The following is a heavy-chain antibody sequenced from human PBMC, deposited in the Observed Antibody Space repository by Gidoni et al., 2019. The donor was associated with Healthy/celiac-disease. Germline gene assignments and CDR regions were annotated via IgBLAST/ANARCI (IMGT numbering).Heavy chain of an antibody. J-gene: IGHJ4*02. CDR1: GLTFSNAW. V-gene: IGHV3-15*01. D-gene: IGHD2-2*01. CDR3: TTDLYDYGDY. CDR2: ITSKTDGGTT. Sequence: EVQLVESGGGLGKPGGSPRLSCAASGLTFSNAWMSWVRQAPGKGLEWVGRITSKTDGGTTDYAAPVKGRFTISRDDSKNTLYLQMNSLKTEDTAVYYCTTDLYDYGDYWGQGTLVTVSS.